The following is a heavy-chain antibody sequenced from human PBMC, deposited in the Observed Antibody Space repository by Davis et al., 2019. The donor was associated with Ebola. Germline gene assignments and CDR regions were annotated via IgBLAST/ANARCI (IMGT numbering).Heavy chain of an antibody. D-gene: IGHD4-11*01. V-gene: IGHV3-73*01. CDR1: GFTFSGSA. Sequence: GGSLRLSCAAPGFTFSGSAMHWVRQASGKGLGWVGRIRSKANSYATAYAASVKGRFTISRDDSKNTAYLQMNSLQTEDTAVYYCTTTTTVFDYWGQGTLVTVSS. J-gene: IGHJ4*02. CDR2: IRSKANSYAT. CDR3: TTTTTVFDY.